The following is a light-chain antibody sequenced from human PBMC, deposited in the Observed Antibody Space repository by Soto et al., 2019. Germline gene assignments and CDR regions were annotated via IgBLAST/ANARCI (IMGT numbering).Light chain of an antibody. V-gene: IGKV1-13*02. CDR1: QGISNY. CDR3: QQCNSYPYT. CDR2: DDS. J-gene: IGKJ2*01. Sequence: AIQMTQSPSSLSASVGDRVTITCRASQGISNYLAWYQQKPGKAPNLLIYDDSTLESGVPSRFGGSGSGTEFTLTISSLQTDDFATYYCQQCNSYPYTFGQGTKVDI.